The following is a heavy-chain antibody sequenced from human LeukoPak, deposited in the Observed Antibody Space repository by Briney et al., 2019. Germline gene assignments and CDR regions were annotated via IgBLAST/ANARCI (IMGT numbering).Heavy chain of an antibody. V-gene: IGHV3-23*01. CDR1: GFTVSSNY. Sequence: GGSLRLSCAASGFTVSSNYMSWVRQAPGKGLEWVSAISGSGGSTYYADSVKGRFTISRDNSKNTLYLQMNSLRAEDTAVYYCAKDYLVQYPPDYWGQGTLVTVSS. D-gene: IGHD4/OR15-4a*01. CDR3: AKDYLVQYPPDY. CDR2: ISGSGGST. J-gene: IGHJ4*02.